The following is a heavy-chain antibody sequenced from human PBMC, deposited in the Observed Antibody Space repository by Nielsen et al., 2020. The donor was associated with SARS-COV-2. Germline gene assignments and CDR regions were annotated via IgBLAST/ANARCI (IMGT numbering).Heavy chain of an antibody. D-gene: IGHD1-26*01. Sequence: GGSLRLSCAASGFTVSSNYMSWVRQAPGKGLEWVSVIYSGGSTYYADSVKGRFTISRDNSNTTLYLQMNSLQPDDTAIYYCARFRGTINSSDYWGQGTLVIVSS. CDR1: GFTVSSNY. V-gene: IGHV3-53*01. J-gene: IGHJ4*02. CDR2: IYSGGST. CDR3: ARFRGTINSSDY.